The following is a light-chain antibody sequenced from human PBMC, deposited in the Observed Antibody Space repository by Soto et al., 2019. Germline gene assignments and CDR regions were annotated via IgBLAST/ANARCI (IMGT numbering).Light chain of an antibody. V-gene: IGLV2-8*01. CDR1: SSDVGGYNY. CDR2: EVS. CDR3: SSYAGSNNFGWV. Sequence: QSALTQPPSASGSPGQSVTISCTGTSSDVGGYNYVSWYQQHPGKAPKLMIYEVSKRPSGVPDRFSGSKSGNTASLTVSGLQAEDEADYYCSSYAGSNNFGWVFDGGTKVTVL. J-gene: IGLJ3*02.